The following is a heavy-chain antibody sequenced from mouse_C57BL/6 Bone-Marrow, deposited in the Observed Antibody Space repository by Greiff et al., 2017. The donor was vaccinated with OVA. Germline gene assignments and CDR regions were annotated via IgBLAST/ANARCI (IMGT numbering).Heavy chain of an antibody. Sequence: EVQLQQSGPELVKPGASVKISCKASGYTFTDYYMNWVKQSHGKSLEWIGDINPNNGGTSYNQKFKGKATLTVDKFSSTAYMELRSLTSEDSAVYYCASHRGYFDYWGQGTTLTVSS. CDR2: INPNNGGT. D-gene: IGHD3-1*01. V-gene: IGHV1-26*01. J-gene: IGHJ2*01. CDR3: ASHRGYFDY. CDR1: GYTFTDYY.